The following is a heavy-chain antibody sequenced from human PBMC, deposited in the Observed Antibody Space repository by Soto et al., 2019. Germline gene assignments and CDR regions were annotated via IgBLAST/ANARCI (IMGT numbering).Heavy chain of an antibody. D-gene: IGHD3-10*01. CDR3: ARGGGFDSFDY. CDR1: GASITYGAYS. J-gene: IGHJ4*02. Sequence: QLQLHMSGSGLVKPSQTLSLTCTVSGASITYGAYSWSWIRQTPGKGLEWIGYINHLETTFYNPSFESRLTLSIDRTKNQFSLNRKAMSAADRAVYFCARGGGFDSFDYWGQEILVTVSS. V-gene: IGHV4-30-2*01. CDR2: INHLETT.